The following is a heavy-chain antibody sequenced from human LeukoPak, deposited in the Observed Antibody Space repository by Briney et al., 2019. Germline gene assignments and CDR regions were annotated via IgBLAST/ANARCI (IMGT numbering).Heavy chain of an antibody. J-gene: IGHJ4*02. Sequence: GGSLRLSCAASGFTFSSYAMSWVRQAPGKGLEWVSAISGSGGSTYYADSVKGRFTISRDNSKNTLYLQMNSLRAEDTAVYYCAKDRGIRSYGYLVRLGYRGQGTLVTVSS. CDR3: AKDRGIRSYGYLVRLGY. V-gene: IGHV3-23*01. CDR2: ISGSGGST. D-gene: IGHD5-18*01. CDR1: GFTFSSYA.